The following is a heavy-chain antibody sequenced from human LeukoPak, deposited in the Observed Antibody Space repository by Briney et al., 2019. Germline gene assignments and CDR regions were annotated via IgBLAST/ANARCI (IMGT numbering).Heavy chain of an antibody. V-gene: IGHV4-59*08. CDR3: ARHAPLGSSGWYAFDI. J-gene: IGHJ3*02. CDR1: GGSISSSY. Sequence: SETLSLTCTVSGGSISSSYWSWIRQPPGKGLEWIGYIYYSGSTSYNPSLKSRVTISVDMYKTQFSLKLSSVTAADTAVYYCARHAPLGSSGWYAFDIWGQGTMVTVSS. D-gene: IGHD6-19*01. CDR2: IYYSGST.